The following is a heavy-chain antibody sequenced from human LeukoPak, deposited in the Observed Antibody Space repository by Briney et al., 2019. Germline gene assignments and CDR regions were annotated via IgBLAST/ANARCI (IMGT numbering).Heavy chain of an antibody. V-gene: IGHV3-7*03. Sequence: PGGSLRLSCAASGLTFSNYWMTWVRQAPGKGLEWVASIKQDGSEKYYADSVKGRFTISRDNSKNTLYLQMNSLRAEDTAVYYCAKALKSDYDYVWGSYPVAFDIWGQGTMVTVSS. CDR3: AKALKSDYDYVWGSYPVAFDI. J-gene: IGHJ3*02. CDR2: IKQDGSEK. CDR1: GLTFSNYW. D-gene: IGHD3-16*02.